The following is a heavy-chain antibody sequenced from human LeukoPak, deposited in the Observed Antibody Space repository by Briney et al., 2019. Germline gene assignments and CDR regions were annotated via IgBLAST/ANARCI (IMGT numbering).Heavy chain of an antibody. Sequence: SETLSLTCTVSGGSISSSSYYWGWIRQPPGKGLEWIGSIYYSGSTYYNPSLKSRVTISVDTSKNQFSLKLSSVAAADTAVYYCARDSCGDYVDDYWGQGTLVTVSS. CDR3: ARDSCGDYVDDY. D-gene: IGHD4-17*01. CDR1: GGSISSSSYY. J-gene: IGHJ4*02. V-gene: IGHV4-39*02. CDR2: IYYSGST.